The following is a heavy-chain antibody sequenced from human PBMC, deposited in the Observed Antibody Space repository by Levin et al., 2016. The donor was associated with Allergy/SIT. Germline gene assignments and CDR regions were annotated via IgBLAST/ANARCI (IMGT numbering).Heavy chain of an antibody. J-gene: IGHJ4*02. D-gene: IGHD5-24*01. V-gene: IGHV2-70*01. Sequence: WIRQPPGKALEWLALIDWDDDKYYSTSLKTRLTISKDTSKNQVVLTMTNMDPVDTATYYCARSKMASYYFDYWGQGTLVTVSS. CDR2: IDWDDDK. CDR3: ARSKMASYYFDY.